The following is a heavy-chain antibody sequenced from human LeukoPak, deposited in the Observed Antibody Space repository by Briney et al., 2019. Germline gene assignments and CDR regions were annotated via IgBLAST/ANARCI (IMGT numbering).Heavy chain of an antibody. CDR1: KFTFSSYW. CDR2: MNQLGNEK. Sequence: PGGSLRLSCAASKFTFSSYWMSWVRQAPGKGLEWVAYMNQLGNEKNYLDSVKGRFTISRDNAKNSLYLQMNSLRVEDTAVYHCVRQAGRAGGQWGQGTLIAVSS. V-gene: IGHV3-7*03. D-gene: IGHD3-10*01. CDR3: VRQAGRAGGQ. J-gene: IGHJ4*02.